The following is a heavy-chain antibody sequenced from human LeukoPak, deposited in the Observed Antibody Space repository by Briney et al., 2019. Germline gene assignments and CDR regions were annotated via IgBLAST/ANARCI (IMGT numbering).Heavy chain of an antibody. CDR2: ISGSGGST. Sequence: PGGSLRLSCAASGFTFSSCGMSWVRQAPGKGLEWVSAISGSGGSTYYADSVKGRFTISRDNSKNTLYLQMNSLRAEDTAVYYCAKDGVFGRLSAAFDIWGQGTMVTVSS. V-gene: IGHV3-23*01. J-gene: IGHJ3*02. D-gene: IGHD3-10*01. CDR1: GFTFSSCG. CDR3: AKDGVFGRLSAAFDI.